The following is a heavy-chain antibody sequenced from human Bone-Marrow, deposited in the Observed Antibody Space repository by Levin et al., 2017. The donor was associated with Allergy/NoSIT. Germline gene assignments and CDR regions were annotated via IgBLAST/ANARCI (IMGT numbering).Heavy chain of an antibody. V-gene: IGHV3-33*01. CDR1: GFTFSSYG. J-gene: IGHJ6*03. CDR2: IWYDGSNK. D-gene: IGHD3-3*01. CDR3: ARDRAYYDFWSGYYMVDYYYMDV. Sequence: GGSLRLSCAASGFTFSSYGMHWVRQAPGKGLEWVAVIWYDGSNKYYADSVKGRFTISRDNSKNTLYLQMNSLRAEDTAVYYCARDRAYYDFWSGYYMVDYYYMDVWGKGTTVTVSS.